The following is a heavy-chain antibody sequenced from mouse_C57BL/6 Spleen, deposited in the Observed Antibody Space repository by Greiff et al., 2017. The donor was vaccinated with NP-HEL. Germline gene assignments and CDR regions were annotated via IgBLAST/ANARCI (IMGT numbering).Heavy chain of an antibody. Sequence: VKLMESGPGLVQPSQSLSITCTVSGFSLTSYGVHWVRQSPGKGLEWLGVIWSGGSTDYNAAFISRLSISKDNSKSQVFFKMNSLQADDTAIYYCARVGGYDYYAMDYWGQGTSVTVSS. J-gene: IGHJ4*01. CDR3: ARVGGYDYYAMDY. CDR2: IWSGGST. V-gene: IGHV2-2*01. D-gene: IGHD2-2*01. CDR1: GFSLTSYG.